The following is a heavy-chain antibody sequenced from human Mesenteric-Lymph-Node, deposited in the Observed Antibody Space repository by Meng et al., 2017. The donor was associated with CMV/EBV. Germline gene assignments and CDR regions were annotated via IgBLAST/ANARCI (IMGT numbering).Heavy chain of an antibody. D-gene: IGHD2-2*01. J-gene: IGHJ6*02. V-gene: IGHV3-21*01. CDR1: GFTFSSYS. Sequence: GESLKISCAASGFTFSSYSMNWVRQAPGKGLEWVSSIGSRSGYMYYADLVKGRFTISRDNAKNTLYLQMNSLRAEDTAVYYCARMSTVPAAINYYYYGMDVWGQGTTVTVSS. CDR2: IGSRSGYM. CDR3: ARMSTVPAAINYYYYGMDV.